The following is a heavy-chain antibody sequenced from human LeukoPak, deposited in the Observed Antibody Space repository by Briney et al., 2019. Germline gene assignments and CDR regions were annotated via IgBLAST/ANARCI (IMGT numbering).Heavy chain of an antibody. D-gene: IGHD3-3*01. V-gene: IGHV3-21*04. Sequence: GGSLRLSCAASGFTFSTYSMNWVRQAPGKGLEWVSSIVRSSGFIYYADSVRGRFTISRDNAKNSLYLQMNSLRAVDTAVYYCARGGRFLEWLLSDYWGQGTLVTVSS. J-gene: IGHJ4*02. CDR1: GFTFSTYS. CDR3: ARGGRFLEWLLSDY. CDR2: IVRSSGFI.